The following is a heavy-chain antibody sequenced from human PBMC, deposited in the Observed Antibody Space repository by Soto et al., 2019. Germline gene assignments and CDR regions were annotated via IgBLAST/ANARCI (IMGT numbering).Heavy chain of an antibody. CDR3: AKGEGGSYFRRPFIDS. CDR2: ISYDGSNK. D-gene: IGHD1-26*01. Sequence: QVQLVESGGGVVQPGRSLRLSCAASGFTFSSYGMHWVRQAPGKGLEWVAVISYDGSNKYYADSVKGRFTISRDNSKNTLYLQMNSLRAEDTAVYYCAKGEGGSYFRRPFIDSWGQGTLVTVSS. CDR1: GFTFSSYG. J-gene: IGHJ4*02. V-gene: IGHV3-30*18.